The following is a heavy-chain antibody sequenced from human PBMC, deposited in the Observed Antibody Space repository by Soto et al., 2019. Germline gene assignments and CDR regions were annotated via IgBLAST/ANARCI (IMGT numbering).Heavy chain of an antibody. V-gene: IGHV3-7*05. Sequence: EVQLVESGGGLVQPGGSLRLSCAASGFTFRTYWLSWVRQVPGKGLEWVANINLDGSEKNYVDSVKGRFTISRDNARNSWYLQMSSLRAEDTARYYGARDGSTSWYSYDYHGMDVWGQGTTVTVSS. J-gene: IGHJ6*02. CDR2: INLDGSEK. CDR1: GFTFRTYW. D-gene: IGHD5-18*01. CDR3: ARDGSTSWYSYDYHGMDV.